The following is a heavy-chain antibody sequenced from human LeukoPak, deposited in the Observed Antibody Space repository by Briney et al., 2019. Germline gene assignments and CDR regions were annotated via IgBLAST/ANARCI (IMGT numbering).Heavy chain of an antibody. J-gene: IGHJ4*02. CDR3: AKASCSSTSCYVDY. Sequence: GGSLRLSCAASGFTFSSYAMSWVRQAPGEGLEWVSALTTGGDSTYYADSVKGRFTISRDNSKNTLYLQMNNLRAEDTAVYYCAKASCSSTSCYVDYWGQGTLVTVS. CDR1: GFTFSSYA. CDR2: LTTGGDST. V-gene: IGHV3-23*01. D-gene: IGHD2-2*01.